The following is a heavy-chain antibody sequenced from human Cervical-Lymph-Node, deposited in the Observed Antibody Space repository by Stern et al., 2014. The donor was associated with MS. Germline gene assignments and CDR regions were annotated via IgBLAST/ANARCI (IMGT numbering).Heavy chain of an antibody. CDR1: GDTFSSYA. Sequence: VQLVQSGAEVKKPGSSVKVSCKASGDTFSSYAINWVRQVPGQGLEWMDGIAPVLGTTTYAQKFQGRVTITSDKSTNTAYMELMTLRSDDTAVYYCARGGGLVGYFDYWGQGTLVSVSS. D-gene: IGHD1-26*01. J-gene: IGHJ4*02. V-gene: IGHV1-69*06. CDR2: IAPVLGTT. CDR3: ARGGGLVGYFDY.